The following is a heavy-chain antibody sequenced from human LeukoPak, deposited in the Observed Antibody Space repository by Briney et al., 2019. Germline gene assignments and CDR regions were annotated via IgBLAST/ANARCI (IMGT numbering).Heavy chain of an antibody. Sequence: ASVKVSCKASGYTFTSYYMHWVRQAPGQGLEWMGIINPSGGSTSYAQKFQGRVTMTRDMSTSTVYMELSSLRSEDTAVYYCARERWGEGNGKGPMDVWGKGTTVTVSS. CDR3: ARERWGEGNGKGPMDV. D-gene: IGHD4-23*01. CDR1: GYTFTSYY. V-gene: IGHV1-46*01. CDR2: INPSGGST. J-gene: IGHJ6*04.